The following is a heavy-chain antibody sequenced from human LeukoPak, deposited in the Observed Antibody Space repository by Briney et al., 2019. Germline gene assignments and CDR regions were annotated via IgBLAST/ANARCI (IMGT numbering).Heavy chain of an antibody. CDR1: GFTFSSYS. CDR2: IKQDGSEK. CDR3: ARDSSGYYSGIDF. V-gene: IGHV3-7*01. D-gene: IGHD3-22*01. J-gene: IGHJ4*02. Sequence: PGGSLRLSCAASGFTFSSYSMNWVRQAPGKGLEWVANIKQDGSEKYYVDSVKGRFTISRDNAKNSLFLQMNSLRAEDTAVYYCARDSSGYYSGIDFWGQGTLVTVSS.